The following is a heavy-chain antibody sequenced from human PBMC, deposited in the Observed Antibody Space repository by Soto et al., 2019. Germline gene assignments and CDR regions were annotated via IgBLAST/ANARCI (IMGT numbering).Heavy chain of an antibody. D-gene: IGHD2-2*01. CDR3: AKGYCSSTSCYEYSYYYYYYMDV. J-gene: IGHJ6*03. V-gene: IGHV3-23*01. CDR1: GFTFSSYA. CDR2: ISGSGGST. Sequence: PGGSLRLSCAASGFTFSSYAMSWVRQAPGKGLEWVSAISGSGGSTYYADSVKGRFTISRDNSKNTLYLQMNSLRAEDTAVYYCAKGYCSSTSCYEYSYYYYYYMDVWGKGTTVTVSS.